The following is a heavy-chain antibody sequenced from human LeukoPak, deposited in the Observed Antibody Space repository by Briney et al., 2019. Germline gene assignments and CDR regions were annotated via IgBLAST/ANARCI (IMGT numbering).Heavy chain of an antibody. CDR2: IYYSGST. CDR3: AREAYYGSGSYYNSWPDAFDI. CDR1: GGSISSSSYY. Sequence: PSETLSLTCTVSGGSISSSSYYWGWIRQPPGKGLEWIGSIYYSGSTYYNPSLKSRVTISVDTSKNQFSLKLSSVTAADTAVYYCAREAYYGSGSYYNSWPDAFDIWGQGTMVTVSS. V-gene: IGHV4-39*02. D-gene: IGHD3-10*01. J-gene: IGHJ3*02.